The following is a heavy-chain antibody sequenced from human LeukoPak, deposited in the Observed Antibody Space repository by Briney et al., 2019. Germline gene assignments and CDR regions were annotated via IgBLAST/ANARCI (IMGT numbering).Heavy chain of an antibody. CDR2: ISSNGGST. J-gene: IGHJ4*02. Sequence: PAGGSLRLSCSASGFTFSSDAMHWVRQAPGKGLEYVSAISSNGGSTYYADSVKGRFTISRDNSKNTLFLQMSSLRAEGTALYYCVKTGGDYVWGSYFHWGQGTLVTVSS. CDR1: GFTFSSDA. D-gene: IGHD3-16*01. CDR3: VKTGGDYVWGSYFH. V-gene: IGHV3-64D*09.